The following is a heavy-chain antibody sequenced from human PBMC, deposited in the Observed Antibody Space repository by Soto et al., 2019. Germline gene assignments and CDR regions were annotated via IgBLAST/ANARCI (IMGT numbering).Heavy chain of an antibody. J-gene: IGHJ3*02. Sequence: PSETLSLTCTVSGGSVSSGSYYWSWIRQPPGKGLEWIGYIYYSGSTNYNPSLKSRVTISVDTSKNQFSLKLSSVTAADTAVYYCARGASDYDILTAYPLNYAFDIWGQGTMVT. CDR1: GGSVSSGSYY. CDR3: ARGASDYDILTAYPLNYAFDI. V-gene: IGHV4-61*01. D-gene: IGHD3-9*01. CDR2: IYYSGST.